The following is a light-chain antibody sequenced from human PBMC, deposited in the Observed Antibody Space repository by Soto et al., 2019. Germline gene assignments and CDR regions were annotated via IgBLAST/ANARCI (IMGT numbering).Light chain of an antibody. CDR1: QGVNSAY. V-gene: IGKV3-15*01. J-gene: IGKJ4*01. CDR3: QQYNYWPRALT. CDR2: GAS. Sequence: PGERFNLSFRTSQGVNSAYLSWYRQKPGPAPGLLICGASTTATGIPARFSGSGSGTEFTLTISSLQSEDFEVYFCQQYNYWPRALTFGGGTKVDIK.